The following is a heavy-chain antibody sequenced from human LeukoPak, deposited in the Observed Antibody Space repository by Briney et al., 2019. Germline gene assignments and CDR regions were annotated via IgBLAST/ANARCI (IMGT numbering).Heavy chain of an antibody. V-gene: IGHV1-18*01. J-gene: IGHJ4*02. Sequence: ASVKVSCKASGYTFPSYGISWVRQSPGQGLEWMGWINPYNGNTNYAQKLQGRVTMTTDTSTSTAYMELRSLRPDDTAVYYCARVAAADYFDYWGQGTLVTVSS. CDR1: GYTFPSYG. CDR3: ARVAAADYFDY. CDR2: INPYNGNT. D-gene: IGHD6-13*01.